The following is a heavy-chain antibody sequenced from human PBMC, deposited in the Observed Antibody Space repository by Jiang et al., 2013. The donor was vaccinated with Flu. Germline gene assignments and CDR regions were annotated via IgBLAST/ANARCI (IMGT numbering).Heavy chain of an antibody. CDR3: ARASSIAARLPRAALGY. J-gene: IGHJ4*02. Sequence: RQAPGKGLSGWDGSTLTSGGTNYAQKFQGWVTMTRDTSISTAYMELSRLRSDDTAVYYCARASSIAARLPRAALGYWGQGTLVTVSS. D-gene: IGHD6-6*01. V-gene: IGHV1-2*04. CDR2: STLTSGGT.